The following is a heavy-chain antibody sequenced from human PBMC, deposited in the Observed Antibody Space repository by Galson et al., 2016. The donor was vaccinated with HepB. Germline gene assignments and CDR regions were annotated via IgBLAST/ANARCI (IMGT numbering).Heavy chain of an antibody. CDR2: VSYSGST. Sequence: TLSLTCTVSNGSISGGIYYWSWIRQDTGKGLEWIGYVSYSGSTYYNPSLKSRVTISVDKSKNQFSLMSSVTAADTAVYYCATVRAGCSSTSCYFDNWGQGTLVTVSS. V-gene: IGHV4-31*09. CDR3: ATVRAGCSSTSCYFDN. J-gene: IGHJ4*02. CDR1: NGSISGGIYY. D-gene: IGHD2-2*01.